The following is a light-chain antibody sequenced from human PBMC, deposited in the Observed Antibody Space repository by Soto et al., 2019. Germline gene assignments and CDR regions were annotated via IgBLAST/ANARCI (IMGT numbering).Light chain of an antibody. CDR3: QQYNSYSLT. CDR2: AAS. V-gene: IGKV1-9*01. CDR1: QDIRNY. J-gene: IGKJ1*01. Sequence: IQVAQYPTFLSTSVGDRVTITCRASQDIRNYLAWYQQKPGKAPKVLIYAASTLLSGVPSRFSGSGSGTEFSLTISSLQPDDFATYYCQQYNSYSLTFGQGTKVDIK.